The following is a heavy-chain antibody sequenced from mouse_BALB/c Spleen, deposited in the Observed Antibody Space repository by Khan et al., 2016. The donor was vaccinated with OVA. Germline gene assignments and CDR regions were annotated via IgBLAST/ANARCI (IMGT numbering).Heavy chain of an antibody. V-gene: IGHV1S136*01. D-gene: IGHD2-13*01. Sequence: EVQLQESGPELVKPGASVKMSCKASGYTFTSYVMPWVQQKPRQGLEWIGYISPNSDGSKYNEKFRGQATLSSDKSYSTAYMELSSLNSEDSAVYYCLRSLFYAGGDYEGMAYWGQGTLVTVSA. CDR1: GYTFTSYV. CDR3: LRSLFYAGGDYEGMAY. CDR2: ISPNSDGS. J-gene: IGHJ3*01.